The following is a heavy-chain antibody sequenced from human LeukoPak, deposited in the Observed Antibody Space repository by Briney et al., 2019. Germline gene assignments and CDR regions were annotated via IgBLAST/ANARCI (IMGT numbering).Heavy chain of an antibody. D-gene: IGHD6-19*01. CDR3: ARDGDDYSSGWYLVPKFDY. CDR1: GYTFTSYG. J-gene: IGHJ4*02. Sequence: GASVKVSCKASGYTFTSYGISWVRQAPGQGLEWMGWISAYNGNTSYAQKLQGRVTMTTDTSTSTAYMELRSLRSDDTAVYYCARDGDDYSSGWYLVPKFDYWAQGTLVTVSS. CDR2: ISAYNGNT. V-gene: IGHV1-18*01.